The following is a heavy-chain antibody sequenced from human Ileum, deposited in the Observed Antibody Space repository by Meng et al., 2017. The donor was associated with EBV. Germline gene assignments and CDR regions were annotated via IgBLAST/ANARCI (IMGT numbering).Heavy chain of an antibody. V-gene: IGHV3-30-3*01. J-gene: IGHJ4*02. CDR1: GFTFSSYA. CDR2: ISYDGSNK. CDR3: ARDQSDYFDY. Sequence: QVQLVEAGGGVVQPGRSLRLSCAASGFTFSSYAMHVVRQAPGKGLEWVAVISYDGSNKYYADSVKGRFTISRDNSKNTLYLQMNSLRAEDTAVYYCARDQSDYFDYWGQGTLVTVSS.